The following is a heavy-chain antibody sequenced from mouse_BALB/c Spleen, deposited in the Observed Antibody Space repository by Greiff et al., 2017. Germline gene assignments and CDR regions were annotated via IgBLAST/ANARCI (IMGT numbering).Heavy chain of an antibody. J-gene: IGHJ3*01. Sequence: EVKLMESGGGLVKPGGSLKLSCAASGFTFSSYAMSWVRQTPEKRLEWVASISSGGSTYYPDSVKGRFTISRDNARNILYLQMSSLRSEDTAMYYCARGDGSSPFAYWGQGTLVTVSA. CDR2: ISSGGST. D-gene: IGHD1-1*01. CDR1: GFTFSSYA. CDR3: ARGDGSSPFAY. V-gene: IGHV5-6-5*01.